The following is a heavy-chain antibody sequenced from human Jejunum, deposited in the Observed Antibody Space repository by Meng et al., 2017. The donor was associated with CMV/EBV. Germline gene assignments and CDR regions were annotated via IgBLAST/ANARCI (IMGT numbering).Heavy chain of an antibody. CDR1: GCSCSDHL. D-gene: IGHD6-19*01. J-gene: IGHJ4*02. CDR2: IRRKLSSYTT. CDR3: ATDISGRGVDAGH. Sequence: EGHCGGHGGDWSTRGSALRLPRAAYGCSCSDHLMDWVRQAPGKGLEWIGRIRRKLSSYTTENAASVKGRFTISRDDSKNSIYLQMNSLKTEDTAVYYCATDISGRGVDAGHWGQGTLVTVSS. V-gene: IGHV3-72*01.